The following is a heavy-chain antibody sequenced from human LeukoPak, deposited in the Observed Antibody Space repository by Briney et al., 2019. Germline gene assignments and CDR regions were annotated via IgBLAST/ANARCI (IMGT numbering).Heavy chain of an antibody. D-gene: IGHD3-9*01. CDR2: INAYKGNT. Sequence: ASVKVSCKASGYTFTSYGISWVRQAPGQGLEWMGWINAYKGNTNYAQKLQGRVTMTTDTSTSTAYMELRSLRSDDTAGYYCARCLESGYFYSLYPDVSYNWFDPWGQGTLVTVSS. CDR1: GYTFTSYG. V-gene: IGHV1-18*01. J-gene: IGHJ5*02. CDR3: ARCLESGYFYSLYPDVSYNWFDP.